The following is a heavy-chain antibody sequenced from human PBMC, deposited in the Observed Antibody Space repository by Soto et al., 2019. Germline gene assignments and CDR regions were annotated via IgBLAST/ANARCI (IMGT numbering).Heavy chain of an antibody. CDR1: RDTYTSSG. J-gene: IGHJ6*02. D-gene: IGHD1-26*01. V-gene: IGHV1-18*01. Sequence: ASAEACSKAPRDTYTSSGIRWPRQAPGQGLEWMGWISAYNGNTNYAQKLQGRVTMTTDTSASTAYMELSSVRSEDTAVYYCASPGYSGSSSYYYGMGVWGQGATVTVSS. CDR2: ISAYNGNT. CDR3: ASPGYSGSSSYYYGMGV.